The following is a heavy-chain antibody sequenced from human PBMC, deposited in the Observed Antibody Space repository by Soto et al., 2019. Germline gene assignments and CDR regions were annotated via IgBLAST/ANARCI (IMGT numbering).Heavy chain of an antibody. J-gene: IGHJ6*02. CDR2: ISSSGSTI. CDR1: VFTFSDYY. Sequence: GGSLRLSFAASVFTFSDYYMSWIRQAPGKGLEWVSYISSSGSTIYYADSVKGRFTISRDNAKNSLYLQMNSLRAEDTAVYYCARDSHNRYDFWSGYYSAGYYYGMDVWGQGTTVTVSS. D-gene: IGHD3-3*01. CDR3: ARDSHNRYDFWSGYYSAGYYYGMDV. V-gene: IGHV3-11*01.